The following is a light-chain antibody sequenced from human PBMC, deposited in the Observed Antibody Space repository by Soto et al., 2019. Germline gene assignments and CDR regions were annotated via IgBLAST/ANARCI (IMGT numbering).Light chain of an antibody. CDR2: AAS. V-gene: IGKV1-27*01. CDR1: QAIGNY. CDR3: QKYSSAPLT. J-gene: IGKJ3*01. Sequence: DIQVTQFPSSLSASVGDRITITCRASQAIGNYLAWYQQKPGKVPKLLIYAASTLQSGVPSRFSGSRSGTDFTLTVSSLQPEDVATYYCQKYSSAPLTVGPGTKVDIK.